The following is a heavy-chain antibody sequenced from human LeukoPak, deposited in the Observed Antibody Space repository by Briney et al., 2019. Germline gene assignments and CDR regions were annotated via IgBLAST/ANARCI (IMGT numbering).Heavy chain of an antibody. CDR2: IRYDGSNK. Sequence: GGSLRLSCAASGFTFSSYGMHWVRQAPGKGLEWAAFIRYDGSNKYYADSVKGRFTISRDNAKNSLYLQMNSLRAEDTAVYYCARDYRHMDVWGKGTTVTVSS. D-gene: IGHD1-26*01. J-gene: IGHJ6*03. CDR1: GFTFSSYG. V-gene: IGHV3-30*02. CDR3: ARDYRHMDV.